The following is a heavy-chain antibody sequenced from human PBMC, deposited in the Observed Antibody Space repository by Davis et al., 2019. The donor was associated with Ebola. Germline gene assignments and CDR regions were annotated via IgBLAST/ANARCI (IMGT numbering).Heavy chain of an antibody. J-gene: IGHJ4*02. Sequence: PSETLSLTCTVSGGSISSYYWSWIRQPPGKGLEWIGEINHSGSTNYNPSLKSRVTISVDTSKNQFSLKLSSVTAADTAVYYCARARFDGKIDYWGQGTLVTVSS. V-gene: IGHV4-34*01. CDR2: INHSGST. D-gene: IGHD3-9*01. CDR3: ARARFDGKIDY. CDR1: GGSISSYY.